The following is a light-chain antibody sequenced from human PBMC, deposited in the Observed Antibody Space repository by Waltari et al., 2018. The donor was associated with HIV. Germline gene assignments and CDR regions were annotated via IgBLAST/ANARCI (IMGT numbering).Light chain of an antibody. CDR1: SSNIGHNY. Sequence: QSVLTQPHSVSAAPGQKVTISCSGSSSNIGHNYVSWYQQLPATAPKVLIYDNNKRPSGIPDRFSGSKSGTSATLGITGLQTGDEADYYCGTWDSSLSAGVFGGGTKLTVL. CDR2: DNN. CDR3: GTWDSSLSAGV. V-gene: IGLV1-51*01. J-gene: IGLJ2*01.